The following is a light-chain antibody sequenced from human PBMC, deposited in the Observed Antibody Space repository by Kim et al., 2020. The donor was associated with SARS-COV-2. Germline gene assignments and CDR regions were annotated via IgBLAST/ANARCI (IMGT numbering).Light chain of an antibody. CDR1: SLRSYY. J-gene: IGLJ1*01. Sequence: SSELTQDPAVSVALGQTVRITCQGDSLRSYYASWYQQKPGQAPVLVIYGKNNRRSGIPDRFSGSSSGNTASLTITGAQAEDEADYYCNSRDSSGNHYVFGTGTKVTVL. CDR2: GKN. V-gene: IGLV3-19*01. CDR3: NSRDSSGNHYV.